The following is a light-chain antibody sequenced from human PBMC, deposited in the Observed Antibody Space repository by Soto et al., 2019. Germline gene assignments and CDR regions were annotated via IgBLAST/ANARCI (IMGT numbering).Light chain of an antibody. CDR2: DDS. J-gene: IGLJ3*02. CDR3: QVWDSSSDHWV. V-gene: IGLV3-21*02. Sequence: SYELTQPPSVSVAPGQTASITCGGNIIGSKSVHWYQQKSGQAPVLVVYDDSDRPSGIPERVSGSNSGNMATLTISRVEAGDEADYYCQVWDSSSDHWVFGGGTKLTVL. CDR1: IIGSKS.